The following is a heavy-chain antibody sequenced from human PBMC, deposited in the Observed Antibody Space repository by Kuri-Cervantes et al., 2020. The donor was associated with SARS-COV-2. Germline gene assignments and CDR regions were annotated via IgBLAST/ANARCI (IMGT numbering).Heavy chain of an antibody. CDR2: ISGSGGST. D-gene: IGHD3-22*01. J-gene: IGHJ6*02. V-gene: IGHV3-23*01. Sequence: GESLKISCAASGFTFSSYAMSWVRQAPGKGLEWVSAISGSGGSTYYADSVKGRFTISRDNSKNTLYLQMNSLRAEDTAVYYCAKRAMMGMDVWGQGTTVTGYS. CDR3: AKRAMMGMDV. CDR1: GFTFSSYA.